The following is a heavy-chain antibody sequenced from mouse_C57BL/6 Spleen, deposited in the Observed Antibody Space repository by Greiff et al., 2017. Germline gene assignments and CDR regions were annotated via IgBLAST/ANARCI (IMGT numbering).Heavy chain of an antibody. CDR1: GFTFSNYW. CDR2: IRLKSDNYAT. Sequence: EVQLQESGGGLVQPGGSMKLSCVASGFTFSNYWMNWVRQSPEKGLEWVAQIRLKSDNYATHYAESVKGRFTISRDDSNSSVYLQMNNLRAEDTGIYYCTELGRDFDYWGQGTTLTVSS. J-gene: IGHJ2*01. D-gene: IGHD4-1*01. CDR3: TELGRDFDY. V-gene: IGHV6-3*01.